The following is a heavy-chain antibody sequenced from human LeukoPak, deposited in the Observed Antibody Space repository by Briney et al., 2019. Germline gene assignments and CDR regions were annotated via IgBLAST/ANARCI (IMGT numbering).Heavy chain of an antibody. CDR3: ATVTGTKQGGGFDP. J-gene: IGHJ5*02. CDR1: GYTFTSYD. Sequence: SVKVSCKASGYTFTSYDINWVRQATGQGLEWMGWMNPNSGNTGYAQKLQGRVTMTRNTSISTAYMELSSLRSEDTAVYYCATVTGTKQGGGFDPWGQGTLVTVSS. D-gene: IGHD1-7*01. V-gene: IGHV1-8*01. CDR2: MNPNSGNT.